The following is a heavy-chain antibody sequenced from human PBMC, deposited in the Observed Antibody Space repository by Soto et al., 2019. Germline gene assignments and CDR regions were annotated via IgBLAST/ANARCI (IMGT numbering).Heavy chain of an antibody. Sequence: QVQLVESGGGVVQPGRSLRLSCAASGFTFSSYGMHWVRQAPGKGLEWVAVIWYDGSNKYYADSVKGRFTIPRDNSKNTLYLQMNSLRAEDTAVYYCARCFGEYSSSWPVPYWGQGTLVTVSS. V-gene: IGHV3-33*01. CDR2: IWYDGSNK. J-gene: IGHJ4*02. CDR3: ARCFGEYSSSWPVPY. D-gene: IGHD6-13*01. CDR1: GFTFSSYG.